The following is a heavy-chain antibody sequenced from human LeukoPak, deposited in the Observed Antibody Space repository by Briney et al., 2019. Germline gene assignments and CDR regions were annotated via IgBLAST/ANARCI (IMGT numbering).Heavy chain of an antibody. J-gene: IGHJ4*02. CDR3: ARVGAIRYFDWSAYPLDY. CDR2: IYYSGST. Sequence: SETLSLTCTVSGGSISSYYWGWIRQPPGKGLEWIGSIYYSGSTYYNPSLKSRVTISVDTSKNQFSLKLSSVTAADTAVYYCARVGAIRYFDWSAYPLDYWGQGTLVTVPS. V-gene: IGHV4-39*07. D-gene: IGHD3-9*01. CDR1: GGSISSYY.